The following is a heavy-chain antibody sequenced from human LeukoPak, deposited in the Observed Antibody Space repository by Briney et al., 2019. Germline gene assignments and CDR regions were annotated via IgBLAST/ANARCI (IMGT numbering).Heavy chain of an antibody. CDR3: ARQREMTTIFTALGY. CDR2: ISSSGSTI. Sequence: GGSLRLSCAASGFTFNDYYMSWVRQAPGKGLEWVSCISSSGSTIYYADSVKGRFTISRDNAKKSLYLQMNSLRAEDTAVYYCARQREMTTIFTALGYWGQGTLVTVSS. J-gene: IGHJ4*02. CDR1: GFTFNDYY. V-gene: IGHV3-11*01. D-gene: IGHD5-24*01.